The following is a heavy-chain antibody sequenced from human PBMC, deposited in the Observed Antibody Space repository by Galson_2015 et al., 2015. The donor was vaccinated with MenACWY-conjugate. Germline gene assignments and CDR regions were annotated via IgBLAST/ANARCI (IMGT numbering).Heavy chain of an antibody. Sequence: SLRLSCAASGFTFSSFGMHWVRQAPGKGLEYVSAITVNGGSTYYADSVKGRFTISRDNSKNTLFLQMSSLRAEDTAVYYCVKDSYSTYCSSASCFLDYWGQGTLVTVSS. D-gene: IGHD2-2*01. CDR1: GFTFSSFG. CDR2: ITVNGGST. CDR3: VKDSYSTYCSSASCFLDY. V-gene: IGHV3-64D*06. J-gene: IGHJ4*02.